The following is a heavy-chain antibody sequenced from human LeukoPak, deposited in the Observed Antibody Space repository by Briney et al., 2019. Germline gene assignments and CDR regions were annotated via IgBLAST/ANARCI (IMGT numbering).Heavy chain of an antibody. CDR2: ISSRGKTV. CDR1: GFTFSDYY. Sequence: GGSLRLSCAASGFTFSDYYMSWIRQAPDKGLEWVSYISSRGKTVHYADSVKGRFTTSRDNAEMSLYLQIDSLRAEDTAIYFCARGRDGYKYWGPGTRVTVSS. J-gene: IGHJ4*02. CDR3: ARGRDGYKY. D-gene: IGHD5-24*01. V-gene: IGHV3-11*01.